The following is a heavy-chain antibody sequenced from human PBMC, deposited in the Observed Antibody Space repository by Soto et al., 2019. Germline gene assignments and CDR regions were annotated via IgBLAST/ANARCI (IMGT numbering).Heavy chain of an antibody. V-gene: IGHV4-31*03. CDR2: IDYSGIT. D-gene: IGHD6-6*01. CDR3: ARDPSRPFYGMDV. Sequence: QVQLQESGPGLVKPSQTLSLTCTVSGGSISSGGNYWTWIRQLPGKGLEWIGYIDYSGITYYSPSLKSRATISLDTSKNQFSLRLSSVTAADTAVYYCARDPSRPFYGMDVWGQGTTVTVSS. CDR1: GGSISSGGNY. J-gene: IGHJ6*02.